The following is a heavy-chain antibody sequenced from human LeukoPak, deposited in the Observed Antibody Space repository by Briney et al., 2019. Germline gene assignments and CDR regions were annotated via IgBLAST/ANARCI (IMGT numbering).Heavy chain of an antibody. CDR3: ARDSLLGNYFDY. Sequence: SETLSLTCTVSGGSISSYYWSWIRQPPGKGLEWIGYIYYSGSTNYHPSLKSRVTISVDTSKNQFSLKLSSVTAADTAVYYCARDSLLGNYFDYWGQGTLVTVSS. CDR1: GGSISSYY. D-gene: IGHD2-15*01. J-gene: IGHJ4*02. V-gene: IGHV4-59*01. CDR2: IYYSGST.